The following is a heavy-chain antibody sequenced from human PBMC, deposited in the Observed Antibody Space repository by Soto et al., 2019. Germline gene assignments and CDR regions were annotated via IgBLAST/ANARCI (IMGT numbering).Heavy chain of an antibody. J-gene: IGHJ4*02. CDR3: ARGLYSGDK. V-gene: IGHV1-46*03. D-gene: IGHD2-21*01. Sequence: QVRLVQYGAEVKKPGSSVKVSCKASGYIFTNYYIHWVRQAPGQGLEWMAIINPNGGSTNCAQEFQSRITLTRDTSTSTVYMDLSSLTSDDTAVYYCARGLYSGDKWGQGTLVTVSS. CDR1: GYIFTNYY. CDR2: INPNGGST.